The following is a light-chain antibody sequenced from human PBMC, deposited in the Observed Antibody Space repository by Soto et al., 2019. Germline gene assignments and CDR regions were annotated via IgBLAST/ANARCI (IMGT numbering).Light chain of an antibody. CDR3: QQYQTYAT. Sequence: TLSASVGDRVTITCRASQNIRSLLAWYQQKPGKAPKVLIYDASSLGSGVPSRFSGSGSGTEFTLTISSLQPDDFATYFCQQYQTYATFGQGTRLEIK. CDR1: QNIRSL. V-gene: IGKV1-5*01. J-gene: IGKJ5*01. CDR2: DAS.